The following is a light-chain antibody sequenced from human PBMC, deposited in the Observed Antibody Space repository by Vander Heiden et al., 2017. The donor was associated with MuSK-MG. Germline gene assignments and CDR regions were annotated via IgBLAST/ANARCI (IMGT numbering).Light chain of an antibody. CDR3: AAWDASLNGWV. Sequence: QPLLTLLPSAAGTPGQRVTISCSGSSSNIGSNSVNWYQQVPGTAPELLVYSNNQRPSGVPDRFSGSKSGTSASLAISGLQSEDEADYYCAAWDASLNGWVFGGGTKVTVL. CDR2: SNN. V-gene: IGLV1-44*01. CDR1: SSNIGSNS. J-gene: IGLJ3*02.